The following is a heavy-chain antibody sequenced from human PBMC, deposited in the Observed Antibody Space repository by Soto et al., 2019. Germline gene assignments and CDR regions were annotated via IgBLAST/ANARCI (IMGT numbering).Heavy chain of an antibody. CDR3: AKDSTISAAGWFDP. CDR1: GFTFDDYA. D-gene: IGHD6-13*01. V-gene: IGHV3-9*01. J-gene: IGHJ5*02. Sequence: EVQLVESGGGLVRPGRSLRLSCAASGFTFDDYAMHWVRQAPGKGLEWVSGISWNSGSIGYADSVKGRFTISRDNAKNSLYLQIDSLRAEATALYYCAKDSTISAAGWFDPWGQGTLVTVSS. CDR2: ISWNSGSI.